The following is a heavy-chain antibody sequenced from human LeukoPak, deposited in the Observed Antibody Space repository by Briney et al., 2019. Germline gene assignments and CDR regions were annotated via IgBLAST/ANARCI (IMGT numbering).Heavy chain of an antibody. J-gene: IGHJ4*02. CDR3: ARDPSGSYYFGY. V-gene: IGHV1-8*02. CDR1: GYAFTSYG. CDR2: MNPNSGNT. D-gene: IGHD1-26*01. Sequence: ASVKVSCKASGYAFTSYGISWVRQATGQGLEWMGWMNPNSGNTGYAQKFQGRVTMTRNTSISTAYMELSSLRSEDTAVYYCARDPSGSYYFGYWGQGTLVTVSS.